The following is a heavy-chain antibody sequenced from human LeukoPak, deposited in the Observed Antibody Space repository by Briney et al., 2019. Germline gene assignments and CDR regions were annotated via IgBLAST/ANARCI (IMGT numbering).Heavy chain of an antibody. D-gene: IGHD6-19*01. V-gene: IGHV1-46*01. CDR2: INPSGGST. CDR3: AREGIAVAGILDYFDY. CDR1: GYTFTSYY. J-gene: IGHJ4*02. Sequence: ASVKVSCKASGYTFTSYYMHWVRQARAKGLEWMGIINPSGGSTSYAQKFQGRVTMTRDTSTSTVYMELSSLRSEDTAVYYCAREGIAVAGILDYFDYWGQGTLVTVSS.